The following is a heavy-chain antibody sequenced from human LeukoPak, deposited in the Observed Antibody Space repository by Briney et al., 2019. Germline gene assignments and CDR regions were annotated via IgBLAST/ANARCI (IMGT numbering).Heavy chain of an antibody. CDR2: IYYSGST. CDR1: GGSISSSSYY. V-gene: IGHV4-39*01. J-gene: IGHJ5*02. CDR3: ARRRESLNWFDP. D-gene: IGHD1-26*01. Sequence: SETLSLTCTVSGGSISSSSYYWGWIRQPPGKGLELIGSIYYSGSTYYNPSLKSRVTISVDTSKNQFSLKLSSVTAADTAVYYCARRRESLNWFDPWGQGTLVTVSS.